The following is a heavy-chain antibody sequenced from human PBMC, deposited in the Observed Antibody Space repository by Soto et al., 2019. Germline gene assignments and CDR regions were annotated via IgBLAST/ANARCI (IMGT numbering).Heavy chain of an antibody. Sequence: AETMYLACTVSGGSVTNSSYYWGWIRQSPGKGLAWIGSVYYRERSYSKSSVKSRVTISVDTSKNRFSLSLNSVTASDTAVYFCVSQRTTVPTRAYFDYWGPGALVTVSS. CDR1: GGSVTNSSYY. CDR3: VSQRTTVPTRAYFDY. D-gene: IGHD4-17*01. V-gene: IGHV4-39*01. J-gene: IGHJ4*02. CDR2: VYYRERS.